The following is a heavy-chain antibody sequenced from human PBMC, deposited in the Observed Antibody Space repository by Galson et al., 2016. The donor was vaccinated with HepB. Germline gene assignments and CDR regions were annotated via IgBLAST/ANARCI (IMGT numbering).Heavy chain of an antibody. CDR2: IKTDGTAT. V-gene: IGHV3-74*01. CDR3: ARERFRSVTRRGGVDV. CDR1: GFTLRSHW. Sequence: SLRLSCAASGFTLRSHWMHWVRQAPGQGLVWVSHIKTDGTATIYADSVKGRFTISRDNAKNTLYLQMNSLRAEDTAVYYCARERFRSVTRRGGVDVWGQGTTVTVSS. D-gene: IGHD3-16*01. J-gene: IGHJ6*02.